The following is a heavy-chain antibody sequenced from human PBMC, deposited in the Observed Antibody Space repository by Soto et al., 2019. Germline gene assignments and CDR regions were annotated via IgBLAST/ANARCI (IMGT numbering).Heavy chain of an antibody. Sequence: ASVKVCCKVSVYTLTDLSMQWVRQAKGKGLEWMGGFDPEDGETIYAQKFQGRVTMTEDTSTDTAYMELSSLRSEDTAVYYCATDPNALEWLLYSYWGQGTLVTVSS. CDR2: FDPEDGET. CDR1: VYTLTDLS. V-gene: IGHV1-24*01. CDR3: ATDPNALEWLLYSY. D-gene: IGHD3-3*01. J-gene: IGHJ4*02.